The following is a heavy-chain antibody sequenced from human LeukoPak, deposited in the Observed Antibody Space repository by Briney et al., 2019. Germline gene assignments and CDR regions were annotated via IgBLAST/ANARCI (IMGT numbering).Heavy chain of an antibody. J-gene: IGHJ4*02. Sequence: GGSLRLSCAASGFTFSNYAMSWVRQAPGKGLEWVSAIVGSGGSTFYADSVKGRLTISRDNSKNTLFLQMNSLRAEDTALYYCAKGSFGSGSYPFDYWGQGTLVTVSS. D-gene: IGHD1-26*01. CDR3: AKGSFGSGSYPFDY. V-gene: IGHV3-23*01. CDR1: GFTFSNYA. CDR2: IVGSGGST.